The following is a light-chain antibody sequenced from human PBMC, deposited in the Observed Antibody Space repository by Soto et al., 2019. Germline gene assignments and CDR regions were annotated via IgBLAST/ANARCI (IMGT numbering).Light chain of an antibody. J-gene: IGKJ1*01. CDR1: QSISRN. Sequence: EIVMTQSPATLSVSPGERATLSCRASQSISRNLAWYQQKPGQAPRLLIYAASTRATGLPARFSGSGSATEFTLTISSLQSEDFAVYSCQQYNNWPLTFGQGTKV. CDR2: AAS. V-gene: IGKV3-15*01. CDR3: QQYNNWPLT.